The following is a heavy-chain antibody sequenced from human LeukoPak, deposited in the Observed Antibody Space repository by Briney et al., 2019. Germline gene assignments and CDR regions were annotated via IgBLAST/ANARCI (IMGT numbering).Heavy chain of an antibody. CDR2: ISSSSSYI. CDR1: GFTFSSYS. Sequence: XGSLRLSCAASGFTFSSYSMNWVRQAPGKGLEWVSSISSSSSYIYYADSVKGRFTISRDNAKNSLYLQMNSLRAEDTAVYYCARDPIMGYFDYWGQGTLVTVSS. J-gene: IGHJ4*02. V-gene: IGHV3-21*01. D-gene: IGHD3-16*01. CDR3: ARDPIMGYFDY.